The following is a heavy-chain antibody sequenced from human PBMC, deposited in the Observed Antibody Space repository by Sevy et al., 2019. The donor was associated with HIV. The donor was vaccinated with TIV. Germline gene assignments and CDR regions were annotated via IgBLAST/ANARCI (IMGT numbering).Heavy chain of an antibody. Sequence: SETLSLTCTVSGGSISSYYWSGIRQPPWKGLEWIGYIYYLGSTNYNPSFKSRVTISVDTSKNQFSLKLNSVTAADTAVYYCARDQVHSGSRSGAFDIWGQGTMVTVSS. D-gene: IGHD1-26*01. CDR3: ARDQVHSGSRSGAFDI. J-gene: IGHJ3*02. CDR1: GGSISSYY. V-gene: IGHV4-59*01. CDR2: IYYLGST.